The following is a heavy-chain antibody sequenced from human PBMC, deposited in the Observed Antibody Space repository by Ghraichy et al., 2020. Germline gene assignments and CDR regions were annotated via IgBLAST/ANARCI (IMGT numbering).Heavy chain of an antibody. CDR1: GYTFNSYH. J-gene: IGHJ6*02. CDR2: INPKTGSV. D-gene: IGHD3-22*01. Sequence: VKVSCKASGYTFNSYHLHWVRQAPGQGLEWMGIINPKTGSVSYAQKFQGRVSMTRDTSTSTVYMELSSLRSEDTAAYYCARDPQGVVVFSPYYAMDVWGQGTTVTVSS. V-gene: IGHV1-46*02. CDR3: ARDPQGVVVFSPYYAMDV.